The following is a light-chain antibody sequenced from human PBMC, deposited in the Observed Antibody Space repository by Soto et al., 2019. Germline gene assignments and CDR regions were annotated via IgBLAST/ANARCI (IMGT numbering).Light chain of an antibody. J-gene: IGKJ4*01. CDR1: QDIKNY. CDR2: DAF. CDR3: QQFDSLPPT. Sequence: DIQMTQSPSSLSAFVGDSITITCQASQDIKNYLNWYQHKPGKAPKLLIYDAFKSDTGVPSRVSGSGSGTDFTFTINNLQPEDIATYFCQQFDSLPPTFGGGTRV. V-gene: IGKV1-33*01.